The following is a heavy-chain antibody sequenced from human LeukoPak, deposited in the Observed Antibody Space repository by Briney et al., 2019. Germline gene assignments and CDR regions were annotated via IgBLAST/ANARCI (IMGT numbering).Heavy chain of an antibody. CDR3: ARAGSSGWYSGY. J-gene: IGHJ4*02. D-gene: IGHD6-19*01. CDR1: GFTFSTYS. Sequence: PGGSLRLSCAASGFTFSTYSMDWVHQAPGKGLEWVSSISSSISDIFYADSVKGRFTISRDNAENSMYLQMDSLRADDTAVYYCARAGSSGWYSGYWGQGTLVTVSS. V-gene: IGHV3-21*01. CDR2: ISSSISDI.